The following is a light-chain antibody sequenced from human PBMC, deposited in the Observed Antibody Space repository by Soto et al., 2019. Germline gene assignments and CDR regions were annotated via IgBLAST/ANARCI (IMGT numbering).Light chain of an antibody. J-gene: IGKJ1*01. CDR1: QGVSSSY. Sequence: VLAYTSRTWSLAQKERAILSGRAIQGVSSSYLAWYQQKPGQAPRLLIYGASSRATGIPDRFSGSGSGTDFTLTISRLEPEDVAVYYCQPYCSLLPAPFGQVGKA. CDR3: QPYCSLLPAP. CDR2: GAS. V-gene: IGKV3-20*01.